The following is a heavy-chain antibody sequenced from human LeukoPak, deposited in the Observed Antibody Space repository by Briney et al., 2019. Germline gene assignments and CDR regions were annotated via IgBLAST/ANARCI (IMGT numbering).Heavy chain of an antibody. CDR2: ISGDGGST. V-gene: IGHV3-43*02. CDR1: GSTFDDYX. J-gene: IGHJ4*02. D-gene: IGHD1-26*01. CDR3: AKDMGEWGVDY. Sequence: PGRSLTPSCAPAGSTFDDYXMXWARHAPGKGLEWVSLISGDGGSTYYADSVKGRFTISRDKSKNSLYLQMNSLRTEDTALYYCAKDMGEWGVDYWGQGTLVTVSS.